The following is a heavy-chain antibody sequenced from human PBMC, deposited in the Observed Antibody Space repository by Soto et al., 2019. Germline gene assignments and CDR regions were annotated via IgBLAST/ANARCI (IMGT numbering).Heavy chain of an antibody. CDR3: ARDVSGSSIAAPYFDY. D-gene: IGHD6-6*01. CDR1: GFNFRSYS. Sequence: GGSLRLSSAASGFNFRSYSMNWVRQAPGKGLEWVSYISSSSNTIYYADSVKGRFTISRDNAKTSLYLQMSRLTAEDTAVYYCARDVSGSSIAAPYFDYWGQGTLVTAPQ. V-gene: IGHV3-48*01. CDR2: ISSSSNTI. J-gene: IGHJ4*02.